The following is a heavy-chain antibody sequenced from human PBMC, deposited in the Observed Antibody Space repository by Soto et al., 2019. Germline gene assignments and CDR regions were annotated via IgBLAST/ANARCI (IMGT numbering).Heavy chain of an antibody. CDR3: AKGSASSRPYYSDY. D-gene: IGHD2-2*01. Sequence: EVQLLESGGGLEQPGGSLRVSCAASGFTFSSYAMSWVRQAPGKGLEWVAAITGSGGDTYHADSVKGRFAISRDNTKKTLSLQMNSLRADDTAVYYCAKGSASSRPYYSDYWGQGTLVTVSS. CDR1: GFTFSSYA. CDR2: ITGSGGDT. J-gene: IGHJ4*02. V-gene: IGHV3-23*01.